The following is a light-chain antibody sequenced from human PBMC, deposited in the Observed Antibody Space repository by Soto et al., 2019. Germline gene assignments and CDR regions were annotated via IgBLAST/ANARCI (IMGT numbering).Light chain of an antibody. CDR2: EVT. Sequence: QSALTQPASVSGSPGQSITISCTGTSSDIGAYNYVSWYQQHPGKAPKLLIYEVTNRPSGVSDRFSGSKSGNTASLTISGLQAEDEANYYCNSYITLSNRVFGTGTKLTVL. J-gene: IGLJ1*01. V-gene: IGLV2-14*01. CDR3: NSYITLSNRV. CDR1: SSDIGAYNY.